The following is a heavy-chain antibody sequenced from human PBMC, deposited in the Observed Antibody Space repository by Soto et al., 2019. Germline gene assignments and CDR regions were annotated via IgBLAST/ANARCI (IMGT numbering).Heavy chain of an antibody. D-gene: IGHD7-27*01. CDR3: ARPGRDWGSLDY. V-gene: IGHV4-59*08. J-gene: IGHJ4*02. CDR1: GDSISTYY. Sequence: QVQLQESGPGLVKPSETLSLTCTVSGDSISTYYWTWIRQSPGKGLEWIAFIYYGGSTNYNPSLKGRVTISVDTSKHQFSLKLNSVTAADTAVYYCARPGRDWGSLDYWGQGTLVTVSS. CDR2: IYYGGST.